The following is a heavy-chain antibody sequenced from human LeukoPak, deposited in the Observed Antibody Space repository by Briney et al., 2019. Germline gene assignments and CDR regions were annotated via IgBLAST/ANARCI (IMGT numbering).Heavy chain of an antibody. CDR2: IKQDGSEK. CDR1: GFTFRTYW. CDR3: ARDRRGFYAFDI. J-gene: IGHJ3*02. V-gene: IGHV3-7*03. D-gene: IGHD5-12*01. Sequence: PGGSLRLSCAASGFTFRTYWMSWVRQAPGKGLEWVANIKQDGSEKYYVDSVKGRFTISRDNAKNSLYLQMNSLRAEDTAVYYCARDRRGFYAFDIWGQGTMVTVSS.